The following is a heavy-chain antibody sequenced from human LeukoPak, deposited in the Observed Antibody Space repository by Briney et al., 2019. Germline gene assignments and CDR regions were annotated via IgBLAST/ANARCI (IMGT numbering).Heavy chain of an antibody. CDR1: GFTFSSYG. J-gene: IGHJ4*02. CDR2: ISYDGSSK. V-gene: IGHV3-30*18. D-gene: IGHD6-13*01. Sequence: GGSLRLSCAASGFTFSSYGMHWVRQAPGKGLEWVAVISYDGSSKYYADSVKGRFTISRDNSKNTLYLQMNSLRPEDTAVYYCAKTRPLDSSSWSHGDYWGQGTLVTVSS. CDR3: AKTRPLDSSSWSHGDY.